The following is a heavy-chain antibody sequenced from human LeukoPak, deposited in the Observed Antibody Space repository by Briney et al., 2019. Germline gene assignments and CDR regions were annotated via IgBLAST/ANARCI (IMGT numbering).Heavy chain of an antibody. D-gene: IGHD5-18*01. Sequence: GGSLRLSCAASGFTFRSYWMHWVRQAPGKGPVWVSLINSDGSTTTYAASVKGRFTISRDNAKNTVDLQMNSLTAEDTAVYYCARDRGHTFDYWGQGTLVTVSS. J-gene: IGHJ4*02. CDR3: ARDRGHTFDY. CDR1: GFTFRSYW. CDR2: INSDGSTT. V-gene: IGHV3-74*01.